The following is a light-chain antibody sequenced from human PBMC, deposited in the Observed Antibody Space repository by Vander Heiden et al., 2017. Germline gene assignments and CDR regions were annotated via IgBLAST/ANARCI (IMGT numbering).Light chain of an antibody. CDR1: SSDVGGYNL. V-gene: IGLV2-8*01. CDR2: GVS. J-gene: IGLJ2*01. Sequence: QSALTQPPSASGSPGQSVTISCTGTSSDVGGYNLVSWYQQHPTKAPKLMIYGVSKRPSGVPDRFSGSKSGNTASLTVSGLQAEDEADYYCSSYAGNNIFIFGGGTKLTVL. CDR3: SSYAGNNIFI.